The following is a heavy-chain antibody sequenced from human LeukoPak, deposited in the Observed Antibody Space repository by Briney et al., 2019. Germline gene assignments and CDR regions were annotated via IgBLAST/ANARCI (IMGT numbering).Heavy chain of an antibody. J-gene: IGHJ4*02. CDR3: AKDLGYCSGGSCNFDY. V-gene: IGHV3-23*01. CDR2: FSDSGGRT. CDR1: GFTFRNYW. Sequence: GGSLRLSCAASGFTFRNYWLHWVRQARGKGLEGVSAFSDSGGRTYYADSVKGRFTIFRDNSKNTLDLQMNRLRAEDTAVYYCAKDLGYCSGGSCNFDYWGQGTLVTVSS. D-gene: IGHD2-15*01.